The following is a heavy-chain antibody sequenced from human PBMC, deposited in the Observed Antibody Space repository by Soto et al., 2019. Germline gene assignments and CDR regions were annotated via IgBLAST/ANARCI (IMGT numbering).Heavy chain of an antibody. D-gene: IGHD2-21*02. V-gene: IGHV3-23*01. Sequence: EVQLLESGGGLVQPGGSLRLSCAASGFNFNSHAMTWVRQAPGKGLEWVSTISANIISTYYADSVKGRFTISRDNSKNTVYLQMSSLRVEDTAVYHCARVDAPTVRVGMDVWGKGTTVTVSS. J-gene: IGHJ6*04. CDR1: GFNFNSHA. CDR2: ISANIIST. CDR3: ARVDAPTVRVGMDV.